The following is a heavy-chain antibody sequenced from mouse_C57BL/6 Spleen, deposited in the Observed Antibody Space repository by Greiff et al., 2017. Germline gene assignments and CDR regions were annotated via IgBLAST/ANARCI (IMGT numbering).Heavy chain of an antibody. J-gene: IGHJ4*01. CDR1: GYTFTSYW. Sequence: QVQLQQPGAELVRPGSSVKLSCKASGYTFTSYWMHWVKQRPIQGLEWIGNIDPSDSETHYNQKFKDKATLTVDKSSSTAYMQLSSMTSEDSAVYYGARWGITTVVADYAMDYWGQGTSVTVSS. CDR2: IDPSDSET. CDR3: ARWGITTVVADYAMDY. V-gene: IGHV1-52*01. D-gene: IGHD1-1*01.